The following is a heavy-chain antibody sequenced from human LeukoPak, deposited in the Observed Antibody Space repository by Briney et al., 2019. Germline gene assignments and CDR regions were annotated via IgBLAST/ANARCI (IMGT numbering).Heavy chain of an antibody. CDR1: GFSLSNARMG. CDR2: IFSNDEK. V-gene: IGHV2-26*01. CDR3: ARGTPGSYDY. D-gene: IGHD1-14*01. Sequence: SGPTLVNPTETLTLTCTVSGFSLSNARMGMTWTRQPPGKALEWLAQIFSNDEKSYSTSLKSRLTISKDTSKSQVVLTMTNMDPVDTATYYCARGTPGSYDYWGQGTLVTVSS. J-gene: IGHJ4*02.